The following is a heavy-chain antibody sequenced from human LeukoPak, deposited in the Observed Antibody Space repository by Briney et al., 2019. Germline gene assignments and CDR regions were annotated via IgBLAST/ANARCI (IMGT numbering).Heavy chain of an antibody. Sequence: ASVKVSCKASGYTFTGYDINWVRQATGQGLEWMGWMNPNSGNTGYAQKFQGRVTMTRNTSISTAYMELSSLRSEDTAVYYCARGRPYYGSGRRKYYFDYWGQGTLVTVSS. J-gene: IGHJ4*02. D-gene: IGHD3-10*01. CDR3: ARGRPYYGSGRRKYYFDY. CDR2: MNPNSGNT. V-gene: IGHV1-8*01. CDR1: GYTFTGYD.